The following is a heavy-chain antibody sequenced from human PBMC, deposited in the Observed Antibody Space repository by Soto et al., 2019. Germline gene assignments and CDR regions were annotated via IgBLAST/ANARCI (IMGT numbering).Heavy chain of an antibody. V-gene: IGHV1-18*01. D-gene: IGHD2-21*02. Sequence: GASVKVSCKASGYTFTSYGISWVRQAPGQGLEWMGWISAYNGNTNYAQKLQGRVTMTTDTSTSTAYKELRSLRSDDTAVYYCAILRWCGGDCSFYYYYGMDVWGQGTTVTVSS. CDR2: ISAYNGNT. CDR1: GYTFTSYG. J-gene: IGHJ6*02. CDR3: AILRWCGGDCSFYYYYGMDV.